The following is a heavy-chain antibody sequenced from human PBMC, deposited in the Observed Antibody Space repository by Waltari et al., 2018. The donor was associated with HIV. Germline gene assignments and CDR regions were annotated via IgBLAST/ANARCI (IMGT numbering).Heavy chain of an antibody. Sequence: QLQLQESGPGLVKPSEPLSLTCTAAGGSISSYSYYWGWIRQPPGKGLEWIGSLYYSGSPYYNPSLKSRVTISVDTSKNQFYLKLTSVTAADTAVYYCARHSPYGDFFDYWGQGTLVTVSS. D-gene: IGHD4-17*01. CDR3: ARHSPYGDFFDY. CDR2: LYYSGSP. J-gene: IGHJ4*02. CDR1: GGSISSYSYY. V-gene: IGHV4-39*01.